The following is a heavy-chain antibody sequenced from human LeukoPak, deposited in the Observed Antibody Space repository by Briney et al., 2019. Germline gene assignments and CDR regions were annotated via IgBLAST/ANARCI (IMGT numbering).Heavy chain of an antibody. CDR1: GDSVSSNNSA. D-gene: IGHD5-18*01. J-gene: IGHJ4*02. Sequence: SQTLSLTCAISGDSVSSNNSAWNWKTPSPSRGLEWLVRTYYRSKWYNDYAVSVKSRITINPDTSKNQFSLQLNSVTPEDTAVYYCARDSRIELWSAIDYCGQGTLVTVSS. CDR3: ARDSRIELWSAIDY. V-gene: IGHV6-1*01. CDR2: TYYRSKWYN.